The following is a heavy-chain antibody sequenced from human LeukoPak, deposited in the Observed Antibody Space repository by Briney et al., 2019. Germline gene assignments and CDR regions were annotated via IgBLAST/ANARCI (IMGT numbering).Heavy chain of an antibody. V-gene: IGHV3-9*01. D-gene: IGHD6-19*01. Sequence: GGSLRLSGAASGFTFDDYAMHWVRQAPGRGLEWVAGISWNSANIGYADSVKGRFSISRDNAKNSLYLQMSSLRPEDTAMYYCTKAPVGGGQWLVDYFHYWGQGTLVTVSS. CDR3: TKAPVGGGQWLVDYFHY. CDR1: GFTFDDYA. CDR2: ISWNSANI. J-gene: IGHJ4*02.